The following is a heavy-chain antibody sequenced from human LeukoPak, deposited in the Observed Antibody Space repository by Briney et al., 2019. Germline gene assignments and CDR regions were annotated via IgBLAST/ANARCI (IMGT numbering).Heavy chain of an antibody. V-gene: IGHV4-59*01. J-gene: IGHJ4*02. CDR3: ALGYYPNY. D-gene: IGHD3-22*01. Sequence: PSETLSLTCTVSGGSISGYYWSWIRQPPGKGLEWIGYIYYYGSTNYNPSLRSRVAISLDTSKNQFSLTLSSVTVVDTAVYYCALGYYPNYWGQGTLVTVSS. CDR1: GGSISGYY. CDR2: IYYYGST.